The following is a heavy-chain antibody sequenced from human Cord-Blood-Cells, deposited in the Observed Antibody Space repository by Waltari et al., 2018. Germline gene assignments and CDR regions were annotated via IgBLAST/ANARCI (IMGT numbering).Heavy chain of an antibody. CDR1: GFTFSSYG. J-gene: IGHJ3*02. V-gene: IGHV3-33*01. D-gene: IGHD1-1*01. CDR3: ARDQLEAFDI. Sequence: QVQLVESGGGVVQPGRSLRLSCAASGFTFSSYGMHWVRQAPGKGLEGVAVIWYDGSNKYYADSVKGRFTISRDNSKNTLYLQMNSLRAEDTAVYYCARDQLEAFDIWGQGTMVTVSS. CDR2: IWYDGSNK.